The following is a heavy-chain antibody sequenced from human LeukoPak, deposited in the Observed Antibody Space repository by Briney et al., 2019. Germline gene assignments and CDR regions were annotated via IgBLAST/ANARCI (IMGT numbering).Heavy chain of an antibody. V-gene: IGHV1-46*01. CDR2: SNPSGGSR. CDR3: ARNDYYDSSGYYSGPRNWFDP. D-gene: IGHD3-22*01. CDR1: GYTFASYY. Sequence: ASVKVSCKASGYTFASYYMHWVRQAPGQGLEWMGISNPSGGSRSYAQKFQGRVTMTRDTSTSTVYMELSSLRSEDTAVYYCARNDYYDSSGYYSGPRNWFDPWGQGTLVTVSS. J-gene: IGHJ5*02.